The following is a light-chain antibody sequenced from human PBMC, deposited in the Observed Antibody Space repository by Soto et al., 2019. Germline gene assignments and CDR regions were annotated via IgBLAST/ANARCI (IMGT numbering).Light chain of an antibody. CDR1: QSVSSY. V-gene: IGKV3-11*01. Sequence: EIVLTQSPAPLSLSPGERATLSCRASQSVSSYLAWYQQKPGQAPWLLIYDASNRATGIPARFSGGGSGTDFTLTISSLEPEDFAVYYCQQRFNWPRFTFGQGTKLEIK. CDR3: QQRFNWPRFT. J-gene: IGKJ2*01. CDR2: DAS.